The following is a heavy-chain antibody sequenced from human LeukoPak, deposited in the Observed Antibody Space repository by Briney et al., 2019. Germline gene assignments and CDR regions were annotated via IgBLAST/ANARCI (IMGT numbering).Heavy chain of an antibody. Sequence: GGSLRLSCAASGFTFDDYAMHWVRQAPGKGLEWVSGIGWNSGSIGYADSVKGRFTISRDNAKNSLYLQMNSLRAEDTAVYYCAKGGGYEAQYYYYYLDVWGKGTMVTISS. D-gene: IGHD5-12*01. CDR3: AKGGGYEAQYYYYYLDV. CDR2: IGWNSGSI. CDR1: GFTFDDYA. J-gene: IGHJ6*03. V-gene: IGHV3-9*01.